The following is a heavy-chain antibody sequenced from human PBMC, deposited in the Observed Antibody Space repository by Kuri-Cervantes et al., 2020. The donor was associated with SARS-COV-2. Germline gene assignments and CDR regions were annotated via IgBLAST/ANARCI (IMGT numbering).Heavy chain of an antibody. V-gene: IGHV3-30-3*01. CDR2: ISYDGSNK. CDR1: GFTFSSYA. Sequence: GESLKISCAASGFTFSSYAMHWVRQAPGKGLEWVAVISYDGSNKYYADSVKGRFTISRDNSKNTLYLQMNSLRAEDTAVYYCARGYYGSGREYGMDVWGQGTTVTVSS. D-gene: IGHD3-10*01. CDR3: ARGYYGSGREYGMDV. J-gene: IGHJ6*02.